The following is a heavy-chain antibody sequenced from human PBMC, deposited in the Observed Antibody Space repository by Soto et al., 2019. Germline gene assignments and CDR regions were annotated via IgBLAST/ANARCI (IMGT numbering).Heavy chain of an antibody. CDR3: ARAKSRMTMIVVVRGCAFDI. CDR1: GGSISSGGYY. V-gene: IGHV4-31*03. D-gene: IGHD3-22*01. CDR2: IYYSGST. Sequence: SETLSLTCTVSGGSISSGGYYWSWIRQHPGKGLEWIGYIYYSGSTYYNPSLKSRVTISVDTSKNQFSLKLSSVTAADTAVYYCARAKSRMTMIVVVRGCAFDIWGQGTMVMVSS. J-gene: IGHJ3*02.